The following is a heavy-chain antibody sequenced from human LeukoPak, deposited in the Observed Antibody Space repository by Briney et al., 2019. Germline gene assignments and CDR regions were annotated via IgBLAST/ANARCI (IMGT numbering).Heavy chain of an antibody. CDR1: GGSFSGYY. J-gene: IGHJ4*02. Sequence: SETLSLTCAVYGGSFSGYYWSWIRQPPGKGLEWIGEINHSGSTNYNPSLKSRVTISVDTSKNQFSLKLSSVTAADTAVYYCASLAAYDSSGIYWGQGTLVTVSS. V-gene: IGHV4-34*01. CDR3: ASLAAYDSSGIY. D-gene: IGHD3-22*01. CDR2: INHSGST.